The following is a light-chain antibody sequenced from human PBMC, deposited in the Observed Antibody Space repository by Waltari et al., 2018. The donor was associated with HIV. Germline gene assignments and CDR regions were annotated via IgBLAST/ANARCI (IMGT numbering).Light chain of an antibody. J-gene: IGLJ2*01. V-gene: IGLV3-21*02. CDR1: NIGSQS. CDR2: EDS. CDR3: QVWDTSSDHPGVV. Sequence: SYVLTQPPSVSVAPGPTARITCGGTNIGSQSVHWYQQRPGQAPGLVIYEDSDRPSGIPERFSGSNSGNTATLTISRVEAGDEADYYCQVWDTSSDHPGVVFGGGTKLTVL.